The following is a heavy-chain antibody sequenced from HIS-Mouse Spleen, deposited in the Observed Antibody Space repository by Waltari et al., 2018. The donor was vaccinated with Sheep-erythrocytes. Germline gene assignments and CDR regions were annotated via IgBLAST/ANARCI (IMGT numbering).Heavy chain of an antibody. Sequence: EVQLVESGGGLVQPGRSLRLSCAASGFSFVDYAMHWVRQAPGKGLGWFSGNSWNKGSLGYADSVKGRFTNSRDNAKNSLYLQMNSLRAEDTALYYCTKDITRNIVVVPAAVGDYWGQGTLVTVSS. V-gene: IGHV3-9*01. J-gene: IGHJ4*02. CDR2: NSWNKGSL. CDR1: GFSFVDYA. D-gene: IGHD2-2*01. CDR3: TKDITRNIVVVPAAVGDY.